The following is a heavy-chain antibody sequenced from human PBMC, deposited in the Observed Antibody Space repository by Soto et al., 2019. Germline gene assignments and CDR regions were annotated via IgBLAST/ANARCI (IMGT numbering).Heavy chain of an antibody. CDR1: GFTFSSYA. Sequence: GGSLRLSCAASGFTFSSYAMSWVRQAPGKGLEWVSAISGSGGSTYYADSVKGRFTISRDNSKNTLYLQMNSLRAEDTAVYYCAKDRTPYYDFWGGSYTSSGMDVWGQGTTVTVSS. J-gene: IGHJ6*02. CDR3: AKDRTPYYDFWGGSYTSSGMDV. CDR2: ISGSGGST. V-gene: IGHV3-23*01. D-gene: IGHD3-3*01.